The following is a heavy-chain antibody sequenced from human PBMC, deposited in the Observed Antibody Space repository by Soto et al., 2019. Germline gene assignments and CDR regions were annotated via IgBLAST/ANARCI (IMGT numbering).Heavy chain of an antibody. CDR3: ARNGTYYAFWSGYYSGGSMVV. D-gene: IGHD3-3*01. Sequence: SETLSLTCAVYGGSFSGYYWSWIRQPPGKGLEWIGEINHSGSTNYNPSLKSRVTISVDTSKNQFSLKLSSVTAADTAVYYCARNGTYYAFWSGYYSGGSMVVWGQGTPVTDPS. CDR2: INHSGST. J-gene: IGHJ6*02. V-gene: IGHV4-34*01. CDR1: GGSFSGYY.